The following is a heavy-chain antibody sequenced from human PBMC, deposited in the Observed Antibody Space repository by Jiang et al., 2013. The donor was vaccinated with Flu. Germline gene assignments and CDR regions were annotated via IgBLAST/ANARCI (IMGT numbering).Heavy chain of an antibody. J-gene: IGHJ4*02. CDR1: GFTFSNYA. Sequence: VQLVESGGGLVQPGGSLRLSCAASGFTFSNYAMTWVRQAPGKGLEWVSAISGSGANTYYADSVKGRFTISRDISKNTLFLQMNSLRAEDTAVYYCTKREYYGSGSYPDYWGQGTLVTVSS. V-gene: IGHV3-23*04. CDR3: TKREYYGSGSYPDY. D-gene: IGHD3-10*01. CDR2: ISGSGANT.